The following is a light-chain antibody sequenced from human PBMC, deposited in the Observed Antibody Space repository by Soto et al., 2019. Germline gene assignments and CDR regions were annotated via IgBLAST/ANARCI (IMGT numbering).Light chain of an antibody. CDR1: SSDVGGYNY. CDR3: SSYAGSSNV. V-gene: IGLV2-8*01. J-gene: IGLJ1*01. Sequence: QSALTQPPSAFGSPGQSVAISCTGTSSDVGGYNYVSWYQQHPGKAPKLMIYEVNKRPSGVPDRFSGSKSGNTASLTVSGLQAEDEADYYCSSYAGSSNVFGTGTKGTVL. CDR2: EVN.